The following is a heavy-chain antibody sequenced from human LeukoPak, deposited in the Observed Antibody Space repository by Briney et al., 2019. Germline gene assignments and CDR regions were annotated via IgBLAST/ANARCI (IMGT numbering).Heavy chain of an antibody. Sequence: SETLSLTCAVYGESFSDFYWNWVRQSPNKGLEWIGEINHSGTTNYNPSLMSRVTISVDPSKNQFSLKLTSVTAADTSVYYCARGPRDTSGWWGWFDTWDQGNLVSVSS. D-gene: IGHD6-19*01. J-gene: IGHJ5*02. CDR2: INHSGTT. V-gene: IGHV4-34*01. CDR1: GESFSDFY. CDR3: ARGPRDTSGWWGWFDT.